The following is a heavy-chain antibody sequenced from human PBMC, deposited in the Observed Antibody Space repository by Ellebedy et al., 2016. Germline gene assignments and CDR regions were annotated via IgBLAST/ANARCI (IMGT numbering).Heavy chain of an antibody. V-gene: IGHV3-11*06. CDR2: ISSSSSYT. Sequence: GGSLRLXCAASGFTFSDYYMSWIRQAPGKGLEWVSYISSSSSYTNYADSVKGRFTISRDNAKNTLYLQMNSLRAEDTAVYYCARERIVVVTAMNDYYYYYGMDVWGQGTTVTVSS. J-gene: IGHJ6*02. CDR3: ARERIVVVTAMNDYYYYYGMDV. D-gene: IGHD2-21*02. CDR1: GFTFSDYY.